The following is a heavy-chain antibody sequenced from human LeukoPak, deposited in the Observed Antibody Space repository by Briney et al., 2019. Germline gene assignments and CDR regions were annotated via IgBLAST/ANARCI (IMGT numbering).Heavy chain of an antibody. Sequence: NPSETLSLTCTVSGGSNSSYYWSWIRQPPGKGLEWIGYIYYSGSTNYNPSLKSRVTISVDTSKNQFSLKLSSVTAADTAVYYCARYDYYYGMDVWGQGTTVTVSS. CDR3: ARYDYYYGMDV. V-gene: IGHV4-59*08. J-gene: IGHJ6*02. CDR2: IYYSGST. D-gene: IGHD3-3*01. CDR1: GGSNSSYY.